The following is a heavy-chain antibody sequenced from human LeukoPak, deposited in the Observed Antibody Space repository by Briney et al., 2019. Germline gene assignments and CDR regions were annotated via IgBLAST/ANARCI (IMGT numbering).Heavy chain of an antibody. J-gene: IGHJ4*02. CDR1: GFTLSDYW. Sequence: QPGGSLRLSCASSGFTLSDYWMTWVRQAPGKGLGLVANIKKDGSETYYVDCVKGRFTISRDNAKNSLYLQMNSLRADDTAVYYCASPGEEREGGFEYWGQGTLVTVSS. CDR3: ASPGEEREGGFEY. D-gene: IGHD1-1*01. V-gene: IGHV3-7*01. CDR2: IKKDGSET.